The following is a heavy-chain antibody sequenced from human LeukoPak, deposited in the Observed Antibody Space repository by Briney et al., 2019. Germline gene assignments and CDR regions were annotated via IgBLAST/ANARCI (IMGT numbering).Heavy chain of an antibody. CDR3: ARGAVAGPIPALDY. CDR1: GGSISSGGYY. D-gene: IGHD6-19*01. J-gene: IGHJ4*02. Sequence: SQTLSLTCTVSGGSISSGGYYWSWIRQHPGKGLEWIGYIYYSGSTYFNPSLKSRVTISVDTSKNQFSLKLSSVTAADTAVYYCARGAVAGPIPALDYWGQGTLVTVSS. V-gene: IGHV4-31*03. CDR2: IYYSGST.